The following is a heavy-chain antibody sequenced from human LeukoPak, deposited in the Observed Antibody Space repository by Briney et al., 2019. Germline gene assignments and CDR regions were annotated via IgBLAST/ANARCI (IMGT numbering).Heavy chain of an antibody. CDR3: ARSGVAASGRDWFDP. V-gene: IGHV4-59*01. J-gene: IGHJ5*02. D-gene: IGHD6-13*01. CDR1: VGSISSYY. Sequence: SETLSLTCTVSVGSISSYYWSWIRQPPGKGVEWSGDIYYSGGTNYNTSLKSRVTISVDTSKNQFSLKFTSVTAPDTAVYYCARSGVAASGRDWFDPWGQGTLVTVSS. CDR2: IYYSGGT.